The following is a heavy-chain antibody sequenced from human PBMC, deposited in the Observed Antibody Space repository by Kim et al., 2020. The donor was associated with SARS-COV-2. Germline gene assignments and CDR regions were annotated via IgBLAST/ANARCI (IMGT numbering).Heavy chain of an antibody. J-gene: IGHJ5*02. D-gene: IGHD6-19*01. Sequence: AESVKGRLTISRDNSKNTLYLQMNSLRAEDTAVYYCAKEVAVAVYNWFDPWGQGTLVTVSS. CDR3: AKEVAVAVYNWFDP. V-gene: IGHV3-23*01.